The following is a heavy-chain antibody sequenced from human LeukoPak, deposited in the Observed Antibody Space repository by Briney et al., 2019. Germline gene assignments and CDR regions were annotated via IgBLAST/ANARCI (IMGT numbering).Heavy chain of an antibody. D-gene: IGHD3-22*01. V-gene: IGHV4-34*01. CDR2: INHSGST. J-gene: IGHJ4*02. CDR1: GGSFSGYY. CDR3: ARVRPRHQEGGYYYDSSGSYFDY. Sequence: SETLSLTCAVYGGSFSGYYWSWIRQPPGKGLEWIGEINHSGSTNYNPSLKSRVTISVDTSKNQFSLKLSSVTAADTAVYYCARVRPRHQEGGYYYDSSGSYFDYWGQGTLVTVSS.